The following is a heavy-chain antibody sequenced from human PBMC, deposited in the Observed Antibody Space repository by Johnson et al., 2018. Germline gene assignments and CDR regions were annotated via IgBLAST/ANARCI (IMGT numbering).Heavy chain of an antibody. CDR1: GFTFSRYA. CDR3: ARDELGIGYYYYYRDV. J-gene: IGHJ6*03. V-gene: IGHV3-30-3*01. D-gene: IGHD7-27*01. Sequence: VQLVETGGGVVQPGRSLRLCCAASGFTFSRYAMHWVRQAPGKGLEWVAVISYDGSNKYYADSEKGRFTISRDNSKNTRYLQMNSLRAEDKAVYDCARDELGIGYYYYYRDVWGKGTTVTVSS. CDR2: ISYDGSNK.